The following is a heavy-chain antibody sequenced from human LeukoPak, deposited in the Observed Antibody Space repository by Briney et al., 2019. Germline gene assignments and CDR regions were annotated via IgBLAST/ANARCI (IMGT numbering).Heavy chain of an antibody. J-gene: IGHJ6*03. CDR1: GFTVSSNY. V-gene: IGHV3-66*02. Sequence: GGSLRLSCAASGFTVSSNYMSWVRQAPGKVLEWVSVIYSGGSTYYADSVKGRFTISRDNSKNTLYLQMNSLRAEDTAVYYCAREGGSYSSSSPSYYYHYMDVWGKGTTVTVSS. CDR3: AREGGSYSSSSPSYYYHYMDV. D-gene: IGHD6-6*01. CDR2: IYSGGST.